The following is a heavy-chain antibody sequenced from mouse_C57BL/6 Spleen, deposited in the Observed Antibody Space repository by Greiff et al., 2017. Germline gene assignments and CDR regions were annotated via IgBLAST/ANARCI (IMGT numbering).Heavy chain of an antibody. CDR1: GFTFSSYA. D-gene: IGHD2-5*01. CDR2: ISDGGSYT. CDR3: ARDTPSYYSNHWYFDV. Sequence: EVQLVESGGGLVKPGGSLKLSCAASGFTFSSYAMSWVRQTPKKRLEWVATISDGGSYTYYPDNVKGRFTISRDNAKNNLYLQMSHLKSEDTAMYYCARDTPSYYSNHWYFDVWGTGTTVTVSS. V-gene: IGHV5-4*01. J-gene: IGHJ1*03.